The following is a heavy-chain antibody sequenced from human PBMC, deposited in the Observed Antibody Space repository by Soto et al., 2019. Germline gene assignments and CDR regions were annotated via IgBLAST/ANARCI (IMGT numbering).Heavy chain of an antibody. CDR3: AKGWPIRIFGGDGRGNWFDS. V-gene: IGHV1-69*06. Sequence: QVELVQSGAEVKKPGSSVKVSCKSSGGSFSDHAINWVRQAPGHGLEWMGEIIPILGRANYAQKFQGRVKISADTSEYTAYMELSRLRSEDTAIYYCAKGWPIRIFGGDGRGNWFDSWGQGTLVTVSS. J-gene: IGHJ5*01. D-gene: IGHD3-3*02. CDR1: GGSFSDHA. CDR2: IIPILGRA.